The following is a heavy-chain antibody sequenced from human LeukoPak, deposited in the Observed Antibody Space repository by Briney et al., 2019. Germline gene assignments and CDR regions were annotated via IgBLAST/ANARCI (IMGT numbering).Heavy chain of an antibody. CDR1: GFTFSTYA. J-gene: IGHJ4*02. V-gene: IGHV3-23*01. CDR2: ISGSGANT. CDR3: AKCPHQDGSGFYFDY. Sequence: GGSLRLSCAASGFTFSTYAMSWVRQAPGKGLEWVSTISGSGANTYYADSVKGRFTISRDNSMNTLHLQMNSLRAEDTAVYYCAKCPHQDGSGFYFDYWGQGALVTVSS. D-gene: IGHD3-22*01.